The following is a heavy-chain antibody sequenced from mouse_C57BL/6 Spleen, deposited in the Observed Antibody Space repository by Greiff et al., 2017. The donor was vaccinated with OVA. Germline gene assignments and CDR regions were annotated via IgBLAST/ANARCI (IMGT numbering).Heavy chain of an antibody. D-gene: IGHD2-3*01. CDR2: ISYDGSN. CDR3: ARDQGYDGYYPDY. V-gene: IGHV3-6*01. J-gene: IGHJ2*01. CDR1: GYSITSGYY. Sequence: EVKLLESGPGLVKPSQSLSLTCSVTGYSITSGYYWNWIRQFPGNKLEWMGYISYDGSNNYNPSLKNRISITRDTSKNQFFLKLNSVTTEDTATYYCARDQGYDGYYPDYWGQGTTLTVSS.